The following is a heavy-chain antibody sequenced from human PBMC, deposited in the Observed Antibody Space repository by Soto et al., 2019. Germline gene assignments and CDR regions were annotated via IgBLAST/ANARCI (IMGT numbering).Heavy chain of an antibody. V-gene: IGHV4-39*02. CDR3: ARERDDYSISAFDI. Sequence: PSETLSLTCTFSGGSISSSSYYWGWIRQPPGKGLEWIGSIFYSGSTYYSPSLKSRVAMSVDTSKNQFSLKLSSVTAADTAVYYCARERDDYSISAFDIWGQGTMVTVSS. J-gene: IGHJ3*02. D-gene: IGHD4-4*01. CDR1: GGSISSSSYY. CDR2: IFYSGST.